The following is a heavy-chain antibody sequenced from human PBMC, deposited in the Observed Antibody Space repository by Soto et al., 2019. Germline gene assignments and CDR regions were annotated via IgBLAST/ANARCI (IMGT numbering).Heavy chain of an antibody. Sequence: QVQLVQSGAEVKKPGASVKVSCKASGYTFTSYDINWVRQATGQGLEWMGWMNPNSGNTGYAQKFQGRVTMTRNTSISTAYMELSSLRSEDTAVYYCARELGSYCLLTGVGYYYYGMDVWGQGTTVTVSS. V-gene: IGHV1-8*01. CDR3: ARELGSYCLLTGVGYYYYGMDV. CDR2: MNPNSGNT. D-gene: IGHD5-18*01. J-gene: IGHJ6*02. CDR1: GYTFTSYD.